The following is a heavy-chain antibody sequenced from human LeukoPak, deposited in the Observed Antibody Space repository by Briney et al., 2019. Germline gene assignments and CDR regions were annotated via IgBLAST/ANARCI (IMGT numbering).Heavy chain of an antibody. V-gene: IGHV1-2*02. CDR1: GYTFTGYY. Sequence: ASVKVSCKASGYTFTGYYMHWVRQAPGQGLEWMGWINPNRGGTNYAQKFQGRVTMTRDTSISTAYMELSRLRSDDTAVYYCARGSTDCSGGSCWDAFDIWGQGTMVTVSS. CDR3: ARGSTDCSGGSCWDAFDI. CDR2: INPNRGGT. J-gene: IGHJ3*02. D-gene: IGHD2-15*01.